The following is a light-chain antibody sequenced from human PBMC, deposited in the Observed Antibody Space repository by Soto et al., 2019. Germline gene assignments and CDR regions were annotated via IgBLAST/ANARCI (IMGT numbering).Light chain of an antibody. CDR2: AAS. J-gene: IGKJ1*01. CDR3: RQYHDWPWP. Sequence: DIVMTQSPATLSVSPGQRATVSCRASQDIGIDLAWYQQKPGQAPRLLIYAASTRPTDTPTRFSGSGSGTECTLTITGLQSEDFAVYHCRQYHDWPWPFGQGTEVQI. V-gene: IGKV3-15*01. CDR1: QDIGID.